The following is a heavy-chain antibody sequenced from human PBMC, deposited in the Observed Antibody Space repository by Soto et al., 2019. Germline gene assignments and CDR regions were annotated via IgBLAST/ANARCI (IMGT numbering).Heavy chain of an antibody. J-gene: IGHJ6*04. Sequence: QVQLVESGGGVVQPGMSLRLSCAASGVTFSNYAMHWVRQAPGKGLEWVADISYHGTEKGYADSVKGRFTISRDNSKNTVYVKMSGLRPEDRVVYYCAKDFGGVDTGNSGMDVWGKGTTVIVS. CDR2: ISYHGTEK. CDR3: AKDFGGVDTGNSGMDV. D-gene: IGHD5-18*01. CDR1: GVTFSNYA. V-gene: IGHV3-30*18.